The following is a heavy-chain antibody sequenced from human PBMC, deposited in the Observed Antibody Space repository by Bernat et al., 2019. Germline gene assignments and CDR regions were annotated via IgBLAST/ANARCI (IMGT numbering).Heavy chain of an antibody. CDR3: ARGLFWHGHHNNFDS. J-gene: IGHJ4*02. CDR1: GFTFSSYE. D-gene: IGHD3-3*01. Sequence: EVQLVESGGGLVQPGGSLRLSCAASGFTFSSYEMNWVRQAPGKGLEWVSYISSSGSSIHYADSVKGRFTISRDNAKNSLYLQMNSLRAEDAAVYYCARGLFWHGHHNNFDSWGQGTLVTVSS. CDR2: ISSSGSSI. V-gene: IGHV3-48*03.